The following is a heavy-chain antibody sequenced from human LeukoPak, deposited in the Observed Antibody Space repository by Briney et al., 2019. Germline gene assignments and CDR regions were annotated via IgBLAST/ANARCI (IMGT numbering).Heavy chain of an antibody. Sequence: SETLSLTCTVSAGSFIGSSRHWGWIRQSPGKGLEWIGSVYYGRTTYNPSLDGRVTVSLDTSANQFSLQLNSVTAADTAVYYCVRHDGRGGATMGAFDSWGQGSLVTVSS. D-gene: IGHD5-12*01. CDR2: VYYGRTT. CDR1: AGSFIGSSRH. J-gene: IGHJ5*01. CDR3: VRHDGRGGATMGAFDS. V-gene: IGHV4-39*01.